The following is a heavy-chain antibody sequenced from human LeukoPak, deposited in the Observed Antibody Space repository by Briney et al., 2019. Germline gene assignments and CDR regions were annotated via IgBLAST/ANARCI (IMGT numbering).Heavy chain of an antibody. V-gene: IGHV1-2*02. CDR2: IDPNNGGT. CDR3: AREDASAFDI. J-gene: IGHJ3*02. Sequence: ASVTVSCKASAYTFTVYYMHWVRQAPGQGLEWMGWIDPNNGGTNYAQKFQGRVTMTRDTSISTAYMELSRLKSDDTAVYYCAREDASAFDIWGQGTMVTVSS. CDR1: AYTFTVYY.